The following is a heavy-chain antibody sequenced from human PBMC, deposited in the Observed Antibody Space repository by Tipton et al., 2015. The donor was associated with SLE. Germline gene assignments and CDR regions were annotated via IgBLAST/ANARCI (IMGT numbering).Heavy chain of an antibody. D-gene: IGHD1-26*01. CDR1: GFNFKTYG. V-gene: IGHV3-33*06. Sequence: RSLRLSCAASGFNFKTYGMHWVRQAPGKGLEWVAVIWNDGSNKIHADSVKGRFIISRDNSKNTLYLQMNGLRVEDTAVYFCVKEVGLGGATGLDYWGQGTLVTVSS. J-gene: IGHJ4*02. CDR2: IWNDGSNK. CDR3: VKEVGLGGATGLDY.